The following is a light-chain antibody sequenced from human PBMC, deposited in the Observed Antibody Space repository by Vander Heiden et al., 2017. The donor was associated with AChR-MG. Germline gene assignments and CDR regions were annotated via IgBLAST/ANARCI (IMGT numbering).Light chain of an antibody. CDR1: SSNIGAVYD. J-gene: IGLJ2*01. Sequence: QSVLTQPPSVSGAPGPRVTISCTGRSSNIGAVYDVHWYQQRPGTAPKLLIYGNTNRPARVPDRFSGSKSGTSASLAITGLQAEDEADYYCQSYETSLSGYVVFGGGTKLTVL. CDR3: QSYETSLSGYVV. V-gene: IGLV1-40*01. CDR2: GNT.